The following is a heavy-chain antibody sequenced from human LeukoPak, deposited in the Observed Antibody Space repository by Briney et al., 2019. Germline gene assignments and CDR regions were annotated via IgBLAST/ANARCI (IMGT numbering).Heavy chain of an antibody. D-gene: IGHD6-19*01. CDR3: ARGERVYERYSSGWFKNWFDP. Sequence: SETLSLTCAVYGGSFSGYYWSWIRQPPGKGLEWIGEINHSGSTNCNPSLKSRVTISVDTSKNQFSLKLSSVTAADTAVYYCARGERVYERYSSGWFKNWFDPWGQGTLVTVSS. CDR2: INHSGST. V-gene: IGHV4-34*01. J-gene: IGHJ5*02. CDR1: GGSFSGYY.